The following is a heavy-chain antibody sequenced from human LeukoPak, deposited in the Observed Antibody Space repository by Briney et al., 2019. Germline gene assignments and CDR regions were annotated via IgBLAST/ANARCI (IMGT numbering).Heavy chain of an antibody. Sequence: GGSLRLSCAASGLTFSSYGMHWVRQAPGKGLEWVAFIRYDGSNKYYADSVKGRFTISRDNSKNTLYLQMNSLRAEDTAVYYCAKDQELLWFGEPMYYFDYWGQGTLVTVSS. V-gene: IGHV3-30*02. J-gene: IGHJ4*02. CDR1: GLTFSSYG. CDR2: IRYDGSNK. D-gene: IGHD3-10*01. CDR3: AKDQELLWFGEPMYYFDY.